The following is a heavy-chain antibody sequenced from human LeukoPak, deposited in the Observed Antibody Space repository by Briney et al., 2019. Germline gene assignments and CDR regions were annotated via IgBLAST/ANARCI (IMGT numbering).Heavy chain of an antibody. Sequence: PGGSLRLSCAASGFTVSSNYMSWVRQAPGKGLEWVSVIYSGGSTYYADSVKGRFTISRHNSKNTLYLQMNSLRAEDTAVYYCAKVVDYYDSSGYHYYFDYWGQGTLVTVSS. CDR1: GFTVSSNY. D-gene: IGHD3-22*01. J-gene: IGHJ4*02. CDR3: AKVVDYYDSSGYHYYFDY. V-gene: IGHV3-53*04. CDR2: IYSGGST.